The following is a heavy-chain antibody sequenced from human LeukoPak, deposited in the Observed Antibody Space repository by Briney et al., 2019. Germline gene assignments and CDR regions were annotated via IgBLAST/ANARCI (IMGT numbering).Heavy chain of an antibody. J-gene: IGHJ3*02. CDR2: ISLSGVST. CDR3: AKDSHDSSAYACDI. CDR1: GFTFSNYA. D-gene: IGHD3-22*01. Sequence: HTGGSLRLSCAGSGFTFSNYAMTWVRQAPGKGLEWVSTISLSGVSTYYADPVKGRFTISRDKSENRLYLQMNSLRAEDTAVYYCAKDSHDSSAYACDIWGQGTMVTVSS. V-gene: IGHV3-23*01.